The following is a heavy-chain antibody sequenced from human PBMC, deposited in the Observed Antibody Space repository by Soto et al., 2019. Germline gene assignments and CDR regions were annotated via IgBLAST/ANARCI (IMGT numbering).Heavy chain of an antibody. J-gene: IGHJ6*02. V-gene: IGHV5-51*01. CDR1: GYSYTSYW. Sequence: PGESLKISCQGSGYSYTSYWIGWVRQMPGKGLEWMGIIYPGDSDTRYSPSFQGQVTISADKSISTAYLQWSSLKASDTAMYYCARTVSAVINDYYYYYGMDVWGQGTTVTVSS. D-gene: IGHD3-22*01. CDR3: ARTVSAVINDYYYYYGMDV. CDR2: IYPGDSDT.